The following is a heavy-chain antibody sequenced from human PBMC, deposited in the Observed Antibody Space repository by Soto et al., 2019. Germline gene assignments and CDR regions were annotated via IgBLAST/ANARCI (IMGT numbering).Heavy chain of an antibody. CDR3: AGYCTGGSCYSSYHYGIDV. CDR2: IFHSGNT. V-gene: IGHV4-38-2*01. Sequence: SETLSLTCVVSGYSISSGYYWGWIRQPPGKGLEWIGSIFHSGNTYYNPSLKGRVTISLDTSKNQFSLNLSSVTAADTAVYYCAGYCTGGSCYSSYHYGIDVWGQGTTVTVSS. D-gene: IGHD2-15*01. J-gene: IGHJ6*02. CDR1: GYSISSGYY.